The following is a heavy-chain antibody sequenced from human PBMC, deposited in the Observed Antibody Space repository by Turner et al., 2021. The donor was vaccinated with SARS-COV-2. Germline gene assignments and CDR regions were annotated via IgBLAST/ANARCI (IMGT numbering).Heavy chain of an antibody. J-gene: IGHJ4*02. D-gene: IGHD4-4*01. CDR1: GFTFSSYG. Sequence: QVQLVESGGGVVQPGRSLRHSCAASGFTFSSYGMHWVRQAPGKGLEWVAVISYDGNNKYYADSVKGRFTISRDNSKNTLYLQMNSLRAEDTAVYYCAKQLGLYSNPMYYFDYWGQGTLVTVSS. V-gene: IGHV3-30*18. CDR3: AKQLGLYSNPMYYFDY. CDR2: ISYDGNNK.